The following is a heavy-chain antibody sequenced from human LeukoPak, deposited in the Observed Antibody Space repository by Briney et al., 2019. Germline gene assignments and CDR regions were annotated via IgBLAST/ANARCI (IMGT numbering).Heavy chain of an antibody. Sequence: PSETLSLTCTVSGGSISSYYWSWIRQPPGKGLEWVGYIYYSGSTNYNPSLKSRVTISVDTSKNQFSLKLSSVTAADTAVYYCARAPTYYDILTGYYTPHYFDYWGQGTLVTVSS. V-gene: IGHV4-59*01. CDR2: IYYSGST. CDR3: ARAPTYYDILTGYYTPHYFDY. J-gene: IGHJ4*02. CDR1: GGSISSYY. D-gene: IGHD3-9*01.